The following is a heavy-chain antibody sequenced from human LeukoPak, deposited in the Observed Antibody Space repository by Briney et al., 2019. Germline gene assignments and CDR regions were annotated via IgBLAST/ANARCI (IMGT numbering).Heavy chain of an antibody. CDR3: ARDARSSSHYDY. D-gene: IGHD6-13*01. J-gene: IGHJ4*02. Sequence: PGRSLRLSCAASGFTFSSYGMHWVRQAPGKGLEWVAVIWCDGSNKYYADSVKGRFTISRDNSKNTLYLQMNSLRAEDAAVYYCARDARSSSHYDYWGQGTLVTVSS. V-gene: IGHV3-33*01. CDR2: IWCDGSNK. CDR1: GFTFSSYG.